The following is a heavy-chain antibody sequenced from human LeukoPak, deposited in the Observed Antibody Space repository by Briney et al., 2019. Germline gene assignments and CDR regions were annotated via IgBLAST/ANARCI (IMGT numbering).Heavy chain of an antibody. J-gene: IGHJ6*02. CDR3: AKDRNYDFWSGPESYYYYYGMVV. V-gene: IGHV3-23*01. CDR1: GFTFSSYA. Sequence: GGSLRLSCAASGFTFSSYAMSWVRQAPGKGLEWVSAISGSGGSTYYADSVKGRFTISRDNSKNTLYLQMNSLRAEDTAVYYCAKDRNYDFWSGPESYYYYYGMVVWGQGTTVTVSS. D-gene: IGHD3-3*01. CDR2: ISGSGGST.